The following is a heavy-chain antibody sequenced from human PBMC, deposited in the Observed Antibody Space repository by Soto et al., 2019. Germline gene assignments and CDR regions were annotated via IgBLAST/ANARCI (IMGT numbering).Heavy chain of an antibody. CDR3: ASRPPSDNWLFCFDY. CDR1: SYA. V-gene: IGHV3-23*01. J-gene: IGHJ4*02. D-gene: IGHD3-9*01. CDR2: IRDSAGST. Sequence: SYAMSWVRQAPGKGLEWVSGIRDSAGSTNYADSVKGRFTISRDNAKNTLYLQMNSLRAEDTAVYYCASRPPSDNWLFCFDYWGQGTLVTVSS.